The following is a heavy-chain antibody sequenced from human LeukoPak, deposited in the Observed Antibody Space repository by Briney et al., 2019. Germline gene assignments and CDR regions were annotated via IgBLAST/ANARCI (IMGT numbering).Heavy chain of an antibody. CDR3: TRDTFGPNDY. V-gene: IGHV3-74*01. CDR2: INPAGTAT. Sequence: GGSLRLSCADSGFTFSRYWMHWVRQAPGKGLVWVSRINPAGTATTYADSVKGRFTISRDNAENTLYLQMNSLRAEDTAVYYFTRDTFGPNDYWGQGTLVTVSS. D-gene: IGHD3-10*01. CDR1: GFTFSRYW. J-gene: IGHJ4*02.